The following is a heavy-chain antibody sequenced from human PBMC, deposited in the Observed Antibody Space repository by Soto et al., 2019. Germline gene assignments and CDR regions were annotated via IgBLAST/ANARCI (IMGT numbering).Heavy chain of an antibody. V-gene: IGHV3-15*01. Sequence: GGSLRLSCAASGFTFSNAWMSWVRQAPGKGLEWVGRIKSKTDGGTTDYAAPVKGRFTISRDDSKNTLYLQMNSLKTEDTAVYYCTTRRGGGDAFDIWGQGTMVTVSS. D-gene: IGHD3-16*01. CDR2: IKSKTDGGTT. CDR3: TTRRGGGDAFDI. J-gene: IGHJ3*02. CDR1: GFTFSNAW.